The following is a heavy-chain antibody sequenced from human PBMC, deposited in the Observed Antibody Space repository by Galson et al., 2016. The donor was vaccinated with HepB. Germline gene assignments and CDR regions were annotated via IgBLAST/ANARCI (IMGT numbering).Heavy chain of an antibody. CDR1: GFIFRDHY. CDR3: ARGEDEFSTRWFFDS. V-gene: IGHV3-11*01. Sequence: SLRLSCAASGFIFRDHYMTWFRQAPGKGLEWIAYISRNSFDIYYADSVRGRFSISRDNARNSLYLDMKNLRAEDTAVYYCARGEDEFSTRWFFDSWGQGSLVTVSS. J-gene: IGHJ4*02. CDR2: ISRNSFDI. D-gene: IGHD2-15*01.